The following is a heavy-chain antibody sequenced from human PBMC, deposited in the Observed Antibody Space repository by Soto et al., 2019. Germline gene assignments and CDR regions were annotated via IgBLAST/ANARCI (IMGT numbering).Heavy chain of an antibody. V-gene: IGHV3-23*01. CDR2: ISVSGGHT. Sequence: GGSLRLSCAASGFTFSNYAMSWVRQAPGKGLEWVSAISVSGGHTYYPDSVNGRFTISRDNSKNTLYLQMNSLRAEDTAVYYCAKGWGEYYGSGGWGGGHHDAFDIWGQGTMVTVSS. CDR3: AKGWGEYYGSGGWGGGHHDAFDI. D-gene: IGHD3-10*01. J-gene: IGHJ3*02. CDR1: GFTFSNYA.